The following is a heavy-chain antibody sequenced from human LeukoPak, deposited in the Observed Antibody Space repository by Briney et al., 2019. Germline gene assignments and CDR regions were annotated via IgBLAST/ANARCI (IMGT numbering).Heavy chain of an antibody. D-gene: IGHD4-11*01. V-gene: IGHV3-21*01. Sequence: GGSLRLSCAASGFTFSSYSMNWVRQAPGKGLEWISSISSSSSYIYYADSVKGRFTISRDNAKNSLYLQMNSLRAEDTAVYYCARDLSKSGYYFDYWGQGTLVTVSS. CDR2: ISSSSSYI. CDR3: ARDLSKSGYYFDY. J-gene: IGHJ4*02. CDR1: GFTFSSYS.